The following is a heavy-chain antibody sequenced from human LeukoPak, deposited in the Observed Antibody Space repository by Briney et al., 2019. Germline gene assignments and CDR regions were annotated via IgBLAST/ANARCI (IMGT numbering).Heavy chain of an antibody. CDR1: GGSFSGYH. CDR2: INNRGVT. D-gene: IGHD7-27*01. Sequence: PSETLSLTCAVYGGSFSGYHWNWIRQSPEKGLEWLGEINNRGVTTYNPSLKSRVTMSMDTSKNQFSLNLSSMTAADTAVYYCVTRTANWGFDYWGQGTLVTVSS. CDR3: VTRTANWGFDY. J-gene: IGHJ4*02. V-gene: IGHV4-34*01.